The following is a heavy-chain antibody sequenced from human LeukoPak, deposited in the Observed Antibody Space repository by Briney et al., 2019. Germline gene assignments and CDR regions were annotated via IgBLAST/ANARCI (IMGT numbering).Heavy chain of an antibody. CDR1: VYTFTSYR. CDR3: AREFIAAAGNNWFDP. D-gene: IGHD6-13*01. CDR2: ISANNGNT. J-gene: IGHJ5*02. Sequence: GASVTVSCKASVYTFTSYRISWVRQAPGQGLEWMGWISANNGNTNYAQKLQGRVTMTTDTSTSTAYMELRSLRSDDTAVYYCAREFIAAAGNNWFDPWGQGTLVTVSS. V-gene: IGHV1-18*01.